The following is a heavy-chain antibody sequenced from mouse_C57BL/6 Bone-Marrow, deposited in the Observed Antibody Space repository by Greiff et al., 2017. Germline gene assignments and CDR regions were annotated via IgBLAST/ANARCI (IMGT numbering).Heavy chain of an antibody. CDR3: ARVACYSNPFAY. CDR2: INPNYGTT. CDR1: GYSFTDYN. V-gene: IGHV1-39*01. Sequence: VQLQQSGPELVKPGASVKISCKASGYSFTDYNMNWVKQSNGQSLEWIGVINPNYGTTSYNQKFKGKATLTVDQSSSTSYIQLNSLTSEDSAVYYCARVACYSNPFAYWGQGTLVTVSA. J-gene: IGHJ3*01. D-gene: IGHD2-5*01.